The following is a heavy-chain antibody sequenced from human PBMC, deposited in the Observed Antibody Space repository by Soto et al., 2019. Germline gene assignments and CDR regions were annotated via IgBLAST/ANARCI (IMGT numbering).Heavy chain of an antibody. V-gene: IGHV1-18*01. Sequence: GASVKVSCKASGYTFTSYGISWVRQAPGQGLEWMGWISAYNGNTNYAQKLQGRVTMTTDTSTSTAYMELRSLRSDDTAVYYCARVGVVVITMYVFYPDAFDIWGQGTMVTVSS. CDR3: ARVGVVVITMYVFYPDAFDI. CDR2: ISAYNGNT. D-gene: IGHD3-22*01. J-gene: IGHJ3*02. CDR1: GYTFTSYG.